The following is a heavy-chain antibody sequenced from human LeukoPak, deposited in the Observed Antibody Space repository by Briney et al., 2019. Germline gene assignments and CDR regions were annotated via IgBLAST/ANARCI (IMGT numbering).Heavy chain of an antibody. V-gene: IGHV1-2*04. J-gene: IGHJ4*02. Sequence: ASVKVSCKASGYTFTSYYMHWVRQAPGQGLEWMGWINPNSGGTNYAQKFQGWVTMTRDTSISTAYMELSRLRSDDTAVYYCARTPTRNVGYFDYWGQGTLVTVSS. D-gene: IGHD5-12*01. CDR1: GYTFTSYY. CDR2: INPNSGGT. CDR3: ARTPTRNVGYFDY.